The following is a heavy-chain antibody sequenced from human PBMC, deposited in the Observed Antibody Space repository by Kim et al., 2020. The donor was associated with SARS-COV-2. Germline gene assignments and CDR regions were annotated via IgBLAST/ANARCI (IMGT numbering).Heavy chain of an antibody. J-gene: IGHJ4*02. CDR1: GYSFTSNY. Sequence: ASVKVSCKASGYSFTSNYLHWLRQAPGQAPEWMGMISPSNGGTSYTQKLQDRVTMTTDTSTSTVFMELSSLKSDDTAIYYCARDGVGDTTHFDYWDQGTPVTVSS. CDR2: ISPSNGGT. D-gene: IGHD1-26*01. V-gene: IGHV1-46*04. CDR3: ARDGVGDTTHFDY.